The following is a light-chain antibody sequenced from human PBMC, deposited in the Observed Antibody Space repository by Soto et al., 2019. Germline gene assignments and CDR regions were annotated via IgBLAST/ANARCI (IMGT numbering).Light chain of an antibody. V-gene: IGKV3-11*01. CDR3: QQRSNWPPLT. CDR2: DAS. J-gene: IGKJ4*01. CDR1: QSVSNY. Sequence: EIVLTQSPATLSLSPGEKATLSCRASQSVSNYLAWYQQKPGQAPRLLIYDASTRATGIPARFSGSGSGTDFTLTISSLEPEDFAGYYCQQRSNWPPLTFGGGTKVEIK.